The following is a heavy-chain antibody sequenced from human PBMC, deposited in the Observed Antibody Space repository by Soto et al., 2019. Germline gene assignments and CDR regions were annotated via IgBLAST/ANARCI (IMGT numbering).Heavy chain of an antibody. V-gene: IGHV1-69*01. D-gene: IGHD3-16*01. CDR3: ASFRDGLRSDAFDI. CDR1: GGTFSSYA. Sequence: QVQLVQSGAEVKKPGSSVKVSCKASGGTFSSYAISWVRQAPGQGLEWMGGIIPIFGTANYAQKFQGRVTITADESTSTAYMGLSSLRSENTAVYHCASFRDGLRSDAFDIWGKGTMVTVSS. J-gene: IGHJ3*02. CDR2: IIPIFGTA.